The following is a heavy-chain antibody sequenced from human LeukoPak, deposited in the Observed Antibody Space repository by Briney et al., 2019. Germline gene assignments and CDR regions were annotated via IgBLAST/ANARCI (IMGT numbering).Heavy chain of an antibody. CDR3: AKGSTTGTTGGPFDP. CDR1: GFTVSTYA. CDR2: ISGGGGIT. D-gene: IGHD1-1*01. J-gene: IGHJ5*02. V-gene: IGHV3-23*01. Sequence: GGSLRLSCLASGFTVSTYAMSWVRQAPGKGLEWVSGISGGGGITYCADSVRGRFTISEDNSKNTLSLQMNSLRAEDTAVYYCAKGSTTGTTGGPFDPWGQGALVTVSS.